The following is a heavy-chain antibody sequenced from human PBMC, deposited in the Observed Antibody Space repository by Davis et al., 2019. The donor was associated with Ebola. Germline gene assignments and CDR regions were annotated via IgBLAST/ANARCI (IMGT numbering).Heavy chain of an antibody. Sequence: GESLKISCAASGFTFSSYAMSWVRQAPGKGLEWVSRINSDGSSTSYADSVKGRFTISRDNSKNTLYLQMNSLRAEDTAVYYCAKDATTGYSYGSSYYYYYGMDVWGQGTTVTVSS. CDR2: INSDGSST. J-gene: IGHJ6*02. CDR1: GFTFSSYA. D-gene: IGHD5-18*01. V-gene: IGHV3-23*01. CDR3: AKDATTGYSYGSSYYYYYGMDV.